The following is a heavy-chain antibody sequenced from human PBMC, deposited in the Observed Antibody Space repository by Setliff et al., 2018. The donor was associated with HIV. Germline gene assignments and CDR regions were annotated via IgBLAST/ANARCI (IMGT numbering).Heavy chain of an antibody. CDR1: GYSISSGYY. CDR3: AKLSVLVDS. D-gene: IGHD1-7*01. V-gene: IGHV4-38-2*02. J-gene: IGHJ4*02. CDR2: IYHSGTA. Sequence: SETLSLTCTVSGYSISSGYYWGWIRLPPGKGLEWIGDIYHSGTADYSPSLRSRVTISLDTSKNQFSLKLRSVTAADTAVYYCAKLSVLVDSWGQGTLVTVSS.